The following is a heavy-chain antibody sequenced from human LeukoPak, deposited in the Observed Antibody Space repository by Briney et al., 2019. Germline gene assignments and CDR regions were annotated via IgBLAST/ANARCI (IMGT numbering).Heavy chain of an antibody. CDR1: GYTFTNYD. CDR2: MNPNSGNT. CDR3: ARDKGCSSTSCPRAFDI. J-gene: IGHJ3*02. Sequence: ASVKVSCKASGYTFTNYDINWVRQATGQGLEWMGWMNPNSGNTGFIQKFQGRVTMTRDTSISTAYMELSRLRSDDTAVYYCARDKGCSSTSCPRAFDIWGQGTMVTVSS. V-gene: IGHV1-8*02. D-gene: IGHD2-2*01.